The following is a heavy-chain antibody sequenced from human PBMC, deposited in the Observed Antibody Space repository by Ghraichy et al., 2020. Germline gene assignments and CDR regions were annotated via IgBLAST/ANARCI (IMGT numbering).Heavy chain of an antibody. J-gene: IGHJ4*02. CDR2: ISSRSYTM. CDR3: ARDAYDSSSHDRYSFDY. Sequence: GGSLRLSCTASGFTFSSYSLNWVRQAPGKGLEWVSYISSRSYTMHYADSVKGRFIISRDNAQNSLFLQMNSLRDDDTAVYFCARDAYDSSSHDRYSFDYWGRGTLVTVSS. V-gene: IGHV3-48*02. CDR1: GFTFSSYS. D-gene: IGHD6-6*01.